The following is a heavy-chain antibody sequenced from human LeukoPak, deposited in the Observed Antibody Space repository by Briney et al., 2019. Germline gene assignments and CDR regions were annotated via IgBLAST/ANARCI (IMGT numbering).Heavy chain of an antibody. Sequence: GASVKVSCKASGYTFTSYDINWVRQAPGQGLEWMGWMNANSGNTDYAQKFQGRVTMTRNTSISTAYMELSSLRSVDTAVYYCARVLSSSSVWGQGTLVTVS. CDR1: GYTFTSYD. CDR3: ARVLSSSSV. CDR2: MNANSGNT. J-gene: IGHJ4*02. V-gene: IGHV1-8*01. D-gene: IGHD6-6*01.